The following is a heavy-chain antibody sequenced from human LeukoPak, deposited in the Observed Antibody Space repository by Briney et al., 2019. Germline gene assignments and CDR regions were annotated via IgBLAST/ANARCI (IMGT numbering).Heavy chain of an antibody. CDR1: GGSISSTSYY. J-gene: IGHJ2*01. V-gene: IGHV4-39*02. CDR2: IYYSWDT. CDR3: ARDSLPTWYFDL. Sequence: SETLSLTCTVSGGSISSTSYYWGWVRQPPGKGLEWIGSIYYSWDTYYNPSLKSRVTISVDTSKNQFSLKLTSVTAADTAVYYCARDSLPTWYFDLWGRGTLVTVSS.